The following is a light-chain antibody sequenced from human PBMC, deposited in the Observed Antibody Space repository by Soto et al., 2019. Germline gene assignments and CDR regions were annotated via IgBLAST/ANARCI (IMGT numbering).Light chain of an antibody. CDR1: SGHSSYA. CDR2: LNSDGSH. J-gene: IGLJ2*01. Sequence: QPVLTQSPSASASLGASVKLTCTLSSGHSSYAIAWHQQQPEKGPRYLMKLNSDGSHSNGDGIPDRFSGSSSGAERYLTISSLQSDDGADYYCQTWGTGLHNVVFCGGTKLTVL. V-gene: IGLV4-69*01. CDR3: QTWGTGLHNVV.